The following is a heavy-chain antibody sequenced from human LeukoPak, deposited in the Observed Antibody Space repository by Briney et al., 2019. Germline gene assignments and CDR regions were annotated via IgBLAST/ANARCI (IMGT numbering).Heavy chain of an antibody. V-gene: IGHV3-74*01. CDR2: INSDGTTR. Sequence: GGSLRLSCAASGFTFSRNWMCWVRQAPGKGPVWVSRINSDGTTRNYANSVKGRFVFFGDTTKNRVYLEMNSLRPEDTAIYYCGILGGMWEVDYWGRGALVTVSS. CDR1: GFTFSRNW. J-gene: IGHJ4*02. D-gene: IGHD1-26*01. CDR3: GILGGMWEVDY.